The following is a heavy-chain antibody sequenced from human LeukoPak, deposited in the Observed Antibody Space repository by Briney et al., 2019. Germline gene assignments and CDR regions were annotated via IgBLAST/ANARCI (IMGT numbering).Heavy chain of an antibody. CDR1: GGSISSYY. V-gene: IGHV4-59*01. CDR2: IYYSGST. J-gene: IGHJ4*02. Sequence: SETLSLTCTVSGGSISSYYWSWIRQPPGKGLEWIGYIYYSGSTNYNPSLKSRVTISVDTSKNQFSLKLSSVTAADTAVYYCAMGIKGASFDYWGQGTLVTLSS. CDR3: AMGIKGASFDY. D-gene: IGHD6-13*01.